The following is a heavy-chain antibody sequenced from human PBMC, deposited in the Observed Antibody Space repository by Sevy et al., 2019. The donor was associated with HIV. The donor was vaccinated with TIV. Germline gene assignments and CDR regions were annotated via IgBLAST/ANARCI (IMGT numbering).Heavy chain of an antibody. V-gene: IGHV3-15*07. J-gene: IGHJ4*02. CDR2: IKSITDGGAA. CDR1: GFDFANAW. CDR3: STDDLISY. Sequence: GGSLRLSCTASGFDFANAWMNWVRQAPGKGLEWVGHIKSITDGGAADYAAPVKGRFTISRHDSKTTLYLQMNSLKAEDTAVYYCSTDDLISYWGRGTLVTVSS.